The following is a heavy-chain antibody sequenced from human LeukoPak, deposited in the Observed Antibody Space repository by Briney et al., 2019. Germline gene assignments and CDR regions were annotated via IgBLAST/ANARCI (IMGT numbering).Heavy chain of an antibody. J-gene: IGHJ4*02. D-gene: IGHD7-27*01. CDR1: GDSISNSY. Sequence: SETLSLTCTVSGDSISNSYWSWIRQPPGKGLEWIGYIYYSGSTNYNPSLKSRVAISVDTSKNQFSLKLGSVTAADTAVYYCARDYKSGDSPAADYWGQGTLVTVSS. V-gene: IGHV4-59*01. CDR3: ARDYKSGDSPAADY. CDR2: IYYSGST.